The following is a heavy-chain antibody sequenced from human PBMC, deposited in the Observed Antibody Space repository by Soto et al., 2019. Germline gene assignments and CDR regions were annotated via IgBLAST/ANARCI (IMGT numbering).Heavy chain of an antibody. J-gene: IGHJ5*02. Sequence: PGWSLRLSCASSGFTFISYAMSWVRQAPGKGLEWVSAISGSGGSTYYADSVKGRFTISRDNSKNTLYLQMNSLRAEDTAVYYCAKDGGSIYSSSWWYNWFDPWGQGTLVTVS. CDR3: AKDGGSIYSSSWWYNWFDP. CDR2: ISGSGGST. D-gene: IGHD6-13*01. V-gene: IGHV3-23*01. CDR1: GFTFISYA.